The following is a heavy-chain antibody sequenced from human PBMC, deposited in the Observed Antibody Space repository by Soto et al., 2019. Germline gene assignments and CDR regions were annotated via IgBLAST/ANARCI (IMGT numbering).Heavy chain of an antibody. J-gene: IGHJ4*02. CDR2: ISYDGTDE. Sequence: QVQLVESGGGVVQPGRTLRLSCAASGFSFSSYGMHWVRQAPGKGLEWVAMISYDGTDEYYADSVKGRFTISRDNSKNAVYLQMNSLRAEDTAVYYCARQEFDWNDPFDYWGQATLVTFSS. V-gene: IGHV3-30*03. D-gene: IGHD1-1*01. CDR1: GFSFSSYG. CDR3: ARQEFDWNDPFDY.